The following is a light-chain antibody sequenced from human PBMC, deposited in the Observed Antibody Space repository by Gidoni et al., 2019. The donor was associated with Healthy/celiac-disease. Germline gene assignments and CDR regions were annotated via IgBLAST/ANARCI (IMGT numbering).Light chain of an antibody. V-gene: IGKV1-39*01. J-gene: IGKJ1*01. CDR2: AAS. CDR1: QSISSY. CDR3: QRSYSWGT. Sequence: IQMTQSPSSLSASVGDRVTITCRASQSISSYLNWYQQKPGKAPKLLIYAASSLQSGVPSRFSGSGSGTDFTLTISSLQPEDFATYYCQRSYSWGTFGQGTKVEIK.